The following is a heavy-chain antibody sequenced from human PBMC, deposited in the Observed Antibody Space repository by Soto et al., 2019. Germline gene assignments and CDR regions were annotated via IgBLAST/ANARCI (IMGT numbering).Heavy chain of an antibody. CDR1: GFTFTTYT. CDR2: ISSSSTYI. D-gene: IGHD5-12*01. V-gene: IGHV3-21*01. J-gene: IGHJ3*01. Sequence: QLVESGGGQAKPGDSLRLSCAASGFTFTTYTMNWLRQAPGRGLEWVSSISSSSTYIFYADSVRGRFTISRDNAKNSLSLQVASLKAEDTAVYYCARSVVRVATAVNAFDLWGQGTLVTVSS. CDR3: ARSVVRVATAVNAFDL.